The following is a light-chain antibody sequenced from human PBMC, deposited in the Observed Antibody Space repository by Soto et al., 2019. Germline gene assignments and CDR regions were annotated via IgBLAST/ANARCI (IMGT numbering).Light chain of an antibody. CDR1: SSNIGNNY. CDR3: GTWDSSLSTDPVV. J-gene: IGLJ2*01. V-gene: IGLV1-51*01. Sequence: QAVVTQPPSVSAAPGQKVTISCSGSSSNIGNNYVSWYQQLPGTAPKLLIYDNNKRPSGIPDRFSGSKSGTSATLDITGLQTGDEADYYCGTWDSSLSTDPVVFGGGTKLTVL. CDR2: DNN.